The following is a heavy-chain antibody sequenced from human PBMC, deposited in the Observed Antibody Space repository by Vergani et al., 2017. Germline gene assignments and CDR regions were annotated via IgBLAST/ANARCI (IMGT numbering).Heavy chain of an antibody. V-gene: IGHV4-31*03. Sequence: QVQLQESGPGLVKPSQTLSLTCTVSGGSISSGGYYWSWIRQHPGKGLEWIGYIYYSGSTYYNPSLKSRVTSSVDTSKNQFSLKLSSVTAADTAVNYCARVGETGGYSYGYTEIFDYWGQGTLVTVSS. J-gene: IGHJ4*02. D-gene: IGHD5-18*01. CDR3: ARVGETGGYSYGYTEIFDY. CDR2: IYYSGST. CDR1: GGSISSGGYY.